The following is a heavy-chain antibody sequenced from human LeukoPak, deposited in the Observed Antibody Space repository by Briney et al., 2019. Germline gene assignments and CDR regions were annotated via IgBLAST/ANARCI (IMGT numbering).Heavy chain of an antibody. CDR1: GGSVSSGSYY. CDR3: GREGREGYNGPIDV. V-gene: IGHV4-61*01. D-gene: IGHD5-24*01. Sequence: PSETPSLTCTVSGGSVSSGSYYWSWIRQPPGKGLEWIGYIYYSGSTNYNPSLKSRVTISVDTSKNQFSLKLSSVTAADTAVYYCGREGREGYNGPIDVWGQGPTVTVSS. J-gene: IGHJ6*02. CDR2: IYYSGST.